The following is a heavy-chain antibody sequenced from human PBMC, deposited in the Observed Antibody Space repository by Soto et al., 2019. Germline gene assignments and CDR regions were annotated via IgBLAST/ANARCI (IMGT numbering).Heavy chain of an antibody. CDR2: IDSRSKYI. CDR3: TRNKNALLNQFYFDY. CDR1: GFTFNTYT. J-gene: IGHJ4*02. V-gene: IGHV3-21*02. Sequence: EVQLVESGGGLVKPGGSLRLSCVASGFTFNTYTMHWVRQAPGKGLEWLSSIDSRSKYIYYADSVKGRFTISRDNAQNSLDLQMSSLRDEDAAVYYCTRNKNALLNQFYFDYWGQGTLLTVSS.